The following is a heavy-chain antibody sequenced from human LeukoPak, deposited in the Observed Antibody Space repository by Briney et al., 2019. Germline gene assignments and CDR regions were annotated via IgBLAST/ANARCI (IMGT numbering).Heavy chain of an antibody. CDR2: IIYSGTT. CDR3: ARGRGYGYGIDY. Sequence: SETLSLTCTVSGGSISSHYWSWIRQPPGKGLEWVGYIIYSGTTNDNPSLKSRVTISVDTSKNQFSLMLSSVTAADTAVYYCARGRGYGYGIDYWGQGNLVTVSS. CDR1: GGSISSHY. J-gene: IGHJ4*02. V-gene: IGHV4-59*11. D-gene: IGHD5-18*01.